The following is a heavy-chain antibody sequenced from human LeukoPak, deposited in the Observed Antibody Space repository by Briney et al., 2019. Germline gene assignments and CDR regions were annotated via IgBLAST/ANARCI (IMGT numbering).Heavy chain of an antibody. J-gene: IGHJ6*03. CDR2: IRSKANNYAT. CDR3: ARDPGHTFYYYMDV. D-gene: IGHD2-2*02. CDR1: GFTFSGSA. Sequence: GGSLRLSCVASGFTFSGSAIHWVRQASGKGLEWVGRIRSKANNYATAYIASVKGRFTISRDNSKNTLYLQMNSLRAEDTAVYYCARDPGHTFYYYMDVWGKGTTVTVSS. V-gene: IGHV3-73*01.